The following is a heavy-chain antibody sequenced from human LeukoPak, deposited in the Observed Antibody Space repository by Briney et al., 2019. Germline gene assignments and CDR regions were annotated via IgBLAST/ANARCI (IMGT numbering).Heavy chain of an antibody. CDR1: GYTFTGSH. Sequence: ASVKVSCKTSGYTFTGSHIHWVRQAPGQGLEWMGRIIPTSGDANYAQQFQGRIIMTRDTSSSTVYMEVIRLKSDDTAVYYCARSGSGSSWFGGTLWAFGIWGQGTMVTVSS. D-gene: IGHD6-13*01. V-gene: IGHV1-2*06. CDR2: IIPTSGDA. CDR3: ARSGSGSSWFGGTLWAFGI. J-gene: IGHJ3*02.